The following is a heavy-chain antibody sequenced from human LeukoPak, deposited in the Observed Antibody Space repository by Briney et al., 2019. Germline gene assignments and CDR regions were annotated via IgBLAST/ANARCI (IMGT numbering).Heavy chain of an antibody. CDR3: ARVWWYFDY. V-gene: IGHV4-34*01. CDR2: INHSGST. CDR1: GGSFSGYY. J-gene: IGHJ4*02. D-gene: IGHD2-15*01. Sequence: SETLSLTCAVYGGSFSGYYWSWIRQPPGKGLEWIGEINHSGSTNYNPSLKSRVTISVDTSKNQLSLKLSSVTAADTAVYYCARVWWYFDYWGQGTLVTVSS.